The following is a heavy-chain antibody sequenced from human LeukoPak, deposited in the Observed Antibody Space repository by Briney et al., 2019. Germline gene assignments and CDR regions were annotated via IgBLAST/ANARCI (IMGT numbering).Heavy chain of an antibody. CDR2: IAWDEDK. V-gene: IGHV2-70*04. J-gene: IGHJ4*02. Sequence: SGPALVKPPQTLTLTCTFSGFALGTRGMRVGWIRQPPGKALEWLSRIAWDEDKFYSTSLNTSLTISKHTSKNQVVLTMTNMDPVDTATYYCARTPHRGWYFDYWGQGTLVTVSS. D-gene: IGHD6-19*01. CDR1: GFALGTRGMR. CDR3: ARTPHRGWYFDY.